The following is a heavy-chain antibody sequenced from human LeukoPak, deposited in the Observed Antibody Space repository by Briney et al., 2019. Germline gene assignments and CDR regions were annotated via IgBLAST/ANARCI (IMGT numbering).Heavy chain of an antibody. CDR2: INHSGST. Sequence: PSETLSLTCTVSGGSVSSGSHYWSWIRQPPGKGLEWIGEINHSGSTNYNPSLKSRVTISVDTSKNQFSLKLSSVTAADTAVYYCARGLVYSYGYTYYYYGMDVWGQGTTVTVSS. CDR1: GGSVSSGSHY. D-gene: IGHD5-18*01. V-gene: IGHV4-61*01. J-gene: IGHJ6*02. CDR3: ARGLVYSYGYTYYYYGMDV.